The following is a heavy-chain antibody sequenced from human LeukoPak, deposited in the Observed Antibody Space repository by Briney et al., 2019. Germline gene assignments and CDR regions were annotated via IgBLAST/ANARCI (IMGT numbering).Heavy chain of an antibody. V-gene: IGHV1-58*01. D-gene: IGHD2-21*01. CDR1: GFTFTTSA. Sequence: SVKVSCKASGFTFTTSAVQWVRQARGQRLEWIGWIVVGSGNTNYAHKFQERVTISRDMSTSTAYMELSSLRSEDTAVYYCARSRGGESQYYYGMDVWGQGTTVTVSS. J-gene: IGHJ6*02. CDR3: ARSRGGESQYYYGMDV. CDR2: IVVGSGNT.